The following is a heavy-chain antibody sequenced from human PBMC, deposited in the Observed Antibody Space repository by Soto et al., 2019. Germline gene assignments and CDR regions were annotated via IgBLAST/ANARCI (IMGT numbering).Heavy chain of an antibody. CDR3: ARAPVLGVNAFAI. J-gene: IGHJ3*02. CDR2: ISYDGSNK. Sequence: QVQLVESGGGVVQPGRSLRLSCAASGFTFSSYAMHWVRQAPGKGLEWVAVISYDGSNKYYADSVKGRFTISRDNSKNTLYLQMNSLRAEDTAVYYCARAPVLGVNAFAIWGQGTMVTVSS. V-gene: IGHV3-30-3*01. CDR1: GFTFSSYA. D-gene: IGHD3-16*01.